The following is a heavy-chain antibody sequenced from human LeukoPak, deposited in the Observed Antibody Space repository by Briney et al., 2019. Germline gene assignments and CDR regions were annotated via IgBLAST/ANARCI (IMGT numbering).Heavy chain of an antibody. D-gene: IGHD2-2*02. CDR1: GFTFSTYA. J-gene: IGHJ4*02. CDR3: AKDLYCSSTSCYRDRVFDY. V-gene: IGHV3-23*01. Sequence: GGSLRLSCAASGFTFSTYAMSWVRQAAGKGLEWVSLISGSGGGTYYADSVKGRFTISRDNSKNTLYLQLNSLRVEDTAVYYCAKDLYCSSTSCYRDRVFDYWGQGTLVTVSS. CDR2: ISGSGGGT.